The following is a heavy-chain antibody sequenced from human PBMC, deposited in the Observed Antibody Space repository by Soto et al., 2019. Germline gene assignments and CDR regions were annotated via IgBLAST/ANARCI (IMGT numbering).Heavy chain of an antibody. CDR2: ISSSGSTI. V-gene: IGHV3-11*01. Sequence: QVQLVESGGGLVKPGGSLRLSCAASGFTFSDYYMSWIRQAPGKGLEWVSYISSSGSTIYYAESVKGRFNISRDNAKNSLYLQMNSLRAEDTAVYDCARDRWIVPAAMFSRDGMDVWGQGTTVTVSS. J-gene: IGHJ6*02. CDR1: GFTFSDYY. D-gene: IGHD2-2*01. CDR3: ARDRWIVPAAMFSRDGMDV.